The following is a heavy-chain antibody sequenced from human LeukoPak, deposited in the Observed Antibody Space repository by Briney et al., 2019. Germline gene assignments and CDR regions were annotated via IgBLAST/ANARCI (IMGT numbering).Heavy chain of an antibody. V-gene: IGHV1-46*01. CDR3: ARWRGFTGSIDENWFDP. Sequence: ASVKVSCKASGYTFTSYYMHWVRQAPGQGLEWMGIINPSGGSTSYAQKFQGRVTMTADTSTSTAYMELRSLRSDDTAVYYCARWRGFTGSIDENWFDPWGQGTLVTVSS. D-gene: IGHD3-3*01. CDR2: INPSGGST. J-gene: IGHJ5*02. CDR1: GYTFTSYY.